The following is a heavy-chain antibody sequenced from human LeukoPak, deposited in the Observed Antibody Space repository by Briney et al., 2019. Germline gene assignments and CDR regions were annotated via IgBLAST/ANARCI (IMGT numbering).Heavy chain of an antibody. CDR1: GGSFRGYY. D-gene: IGHD3-9*01. J-gene: IGHJ3*02. CDR3: ARDDVFYSSGNDAFDI. V-gene: IGHV4-34*01. Sequence: PSETLSLTCAVYGGSFRGYYWSWIRQPPGKGLEWIGEINHSGSTNYNPSLKSRVTISVDTSKNQFSLKLSSVTAADTAVYYCARDDVFYSSGNDAFDIWGQGTMVTVSS. CDR2: INHSGST.